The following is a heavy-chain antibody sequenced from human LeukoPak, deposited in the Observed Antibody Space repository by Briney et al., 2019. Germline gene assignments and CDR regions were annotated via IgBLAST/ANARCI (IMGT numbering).Heavy chain of an antibody. CDR2: IYYSGST. V-gene: IGHV4-39*01. Sequence: PSETLSLTCTVSGGSISSSSYYWGWIRQPPGKGLEWIGSIYYSGSTYYNPSLKSRVTISVDTSKNQFSLKLSSVTAADTAVYCCARQGGSPDSDYWGQGTLVTVSS. J-gene: IGHJ4*02. CDR1: GGSISSSSYY. D-gene: IGHD2-15*01. CDR3: ARQGGSPDSDY.